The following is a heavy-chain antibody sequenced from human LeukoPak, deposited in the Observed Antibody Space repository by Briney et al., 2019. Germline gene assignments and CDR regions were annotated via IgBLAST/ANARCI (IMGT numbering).Heavy chain of an antibody. CDR1: GGTFSSYA. J-gene: IGHJ4*02. V-gene: IGHV1-69*05. Sequence: SVTVSCKASGGTFSSYAISWVRQAPGQGLEWMGGIIPIFGTANYAQKFQGRVTITTDESTSTAYMELSSLRSEDTAVYYCATDAQSGISYWGQGTLVTVSS. CDR3: ATDAQSGISY. CDR2: IIPIFGTA. D-gene: IGHD1-14*01.